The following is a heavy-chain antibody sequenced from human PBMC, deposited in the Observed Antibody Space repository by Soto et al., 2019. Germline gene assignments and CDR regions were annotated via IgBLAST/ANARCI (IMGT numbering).Heavy chain of an antibody. CDR1: GYTFTDYG. CDR3: ARDQYAVGGDF. CDR2: FNTYNGKT. J-gene: IGHJ4*02. V-gene: IGHV1-18*01. D-gene: IGHD1-26*01. Sequence: QVQLVQSGAEVKKPGASVKVSCKASGYTFTDYGVTWVRQAPGQGLEWMGWFNTYNGKTNYAPKVQARVTMTTDTSTTTAYMELRSLKSDDTTVYFCARDQYAVGGDFWGQGTLVTVSS.